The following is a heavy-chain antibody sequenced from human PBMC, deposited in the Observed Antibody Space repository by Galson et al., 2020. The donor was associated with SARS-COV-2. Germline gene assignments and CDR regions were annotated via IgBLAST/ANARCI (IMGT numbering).Heavy chain of an antibody. CDR2: IYYSETA. J-gene: IGHJ6*03. CDR1: GGSISSSSDY. D-gene: IGHD2-21*01. Sequence: SETLSLTCVVSGGSISSSSDYWDWIRQPPGKGLEWIGSIYYSETAYYNPSLKSRGTMSLDTSKNQFSLRLSPVTAADTAVYYCARRVSRIWDRRDYSYMDVWGKGTAVTVSS. CDR3: ARRVSRIWDRRDYSYMDV. V-gene: IGHV4-39*01.